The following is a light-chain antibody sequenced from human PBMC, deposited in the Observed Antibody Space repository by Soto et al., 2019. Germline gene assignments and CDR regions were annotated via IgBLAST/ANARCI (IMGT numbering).Light chain of an antibody. J-gene: IGLJ2*01. CDR2: EVI. V-gene: IGLV2-8*01. Sequence: QSALTQPPSASGSPGQSVTISCTGSSSDVGGYEYVSWYQQHPGKAPKLIIYEVIKRPSGVPDRFSGSKSGNTASLTVSGRQAEEEADYYCSSYAGSNHPHVLFGGGTKLTVL. CDR3: SSYAGSNHPHVL. CDR1: SSDVGGYEY.